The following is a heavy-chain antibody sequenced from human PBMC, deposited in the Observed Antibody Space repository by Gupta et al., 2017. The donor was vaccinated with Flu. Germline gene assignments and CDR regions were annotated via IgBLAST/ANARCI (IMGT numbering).Heavy chain of an antibody. J-gene: IGHJ4*02. CDR1: GFSLTTYGMR. Sequence: QVTLKESGPALVKPTQTLTLTCTLSGFSLTTYGMRVNWIRQPPGKALEWLARIDWDGDEFYNASLRTRLTISKDTSRNQVVLSMTNVDPVDTATYFCARMAPDRYGLFDYWGQGTLVTVSS. D-gene: IGHD3-10*01. V-gene: IGHV2-70*04. CDR2: IDWDGDE. CDR3: ARMAPDRYGLFDY.